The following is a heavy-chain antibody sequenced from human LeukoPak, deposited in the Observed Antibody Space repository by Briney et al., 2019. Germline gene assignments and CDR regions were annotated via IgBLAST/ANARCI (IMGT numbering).Heavy chain of an antibody. CDR3: AKDFSPGGFHNEYDY. CDR1: GFTFSSYG. CDR2: ISGSGGST. V-gene: IGHV3-23*01. D-gene: IGHD5-12*01. Sequence: GGSLRLSCAASGFTFSSYGMSWVRQAPGKGLEWVSAISGSGGSTYYADSVKGRFTISRDNSKNTLYLQMNSLRAEDTAVYYCAKDFSPGGFHNEYDYWGQGTLVTVSS. J-gene: IGHJ4*02.